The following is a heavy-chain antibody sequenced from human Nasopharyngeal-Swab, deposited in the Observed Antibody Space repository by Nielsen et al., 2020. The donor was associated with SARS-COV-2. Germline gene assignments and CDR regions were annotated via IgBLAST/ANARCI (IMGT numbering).Heavy chain of an antibody. CDR3: ARVAGYSYGLAWYYYYGMDV. V-gene: IGHV4-34*01. J-gene: IGHJ6*02. CDR1: GGSFSGYY. D-gene: IGHD5-18*01. Sequence: SETLSLTCAVYGGSFSGYYWSWIRQPPGKGLEWIGEINHSGSTNYNPSLKSRVTISVDTSKNKFSLKLSSVTAADTAVYYCARVAGYSYGLAWYYYYGMDVWGQGTTVTVSS. CDR2: INHSGST.